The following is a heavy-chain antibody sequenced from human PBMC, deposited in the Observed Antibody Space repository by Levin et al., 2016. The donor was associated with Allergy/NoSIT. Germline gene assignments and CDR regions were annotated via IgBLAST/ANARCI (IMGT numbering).Heavy chain of an antibody. CDR1: GGTFSSYA. CDR3: ARARLRGHSGLYYFDY. J-gene: IGHJ4*02. Sequence: SVKVSCKASGGTFSSYAISWVRQAPGQGLEWMGGIIPIFGTANYAQKFQGRVTITADESTSTAYMELSSLRSEDTAVYYCARARLRGHSGLYYFDYWGQGTLVTVSS. CDR2: IIPIFGTA. D-gene: IGHD2-15*01. V-gene: IGHV1-69*13.